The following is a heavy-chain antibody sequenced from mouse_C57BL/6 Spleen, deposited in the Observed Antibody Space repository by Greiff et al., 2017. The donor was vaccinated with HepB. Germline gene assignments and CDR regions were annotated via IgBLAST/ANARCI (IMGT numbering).Heavy chain of an antibody. V-gene: IGHV1-69*01. CDR1: GYTFTSYW. CDR3: ARGGVEDTRAMDY. J-gene: IGHJ4*01. D-gene: IGHD1-1*01. CDR2: IDPTDSYT. Sequence: QVQLQQPGAELVMPGASVKLSCKASGYTFTSYWMHWVKQSPGQGLEWIGEIDPTDSYTNYNQKFKCKSTLTVDKSSRTAYMQLSRLTSEDSAVYYCARGGVEDTRAMDYWGQGTSVTVSS.